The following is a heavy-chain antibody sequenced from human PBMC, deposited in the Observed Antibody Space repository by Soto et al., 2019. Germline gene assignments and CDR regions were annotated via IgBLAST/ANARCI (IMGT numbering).Heavy chain of an antibody. D-gene: IGHD3-16*01. Sequence: ASVKVSCKASGYTFTSYYMHWVRQAPGQGLEWMGIINPSGGSTSYAQKFQGRVTMTRDASTSTVYMELRALRSDDTAIYYCARMISSAADLWGQGALVTSPQ. CDR3: ARMISSAADL. CDR1: GYTFTSYY. V-gene: IGHV1-46*01. J-gene: IGHJ5*02. CDR2: INPSGGST.